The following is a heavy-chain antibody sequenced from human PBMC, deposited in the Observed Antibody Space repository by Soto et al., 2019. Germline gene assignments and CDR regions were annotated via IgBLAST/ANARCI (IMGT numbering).Heavy chain of an antibody. Sequence: AASVKVSCKASGGTFSSYAISWVRQAPGQGLEWMGGIIPIFGTANYAQKFQGRVTITADESTSTAYMELSSLRSEDTAVYYCARDSSHIVVVVAASLRYYYYGMDVWGQGTKVTVSS. D-gene: IGHD2-15*01. CDR1: GGTFSSYA. V-gene: IGHV1-69*13. CDR2: IIPIFGTA. J-gene: IGHJ6*02. CDR3: ARDSSHIVVVVAASLRYYYYGMDV.